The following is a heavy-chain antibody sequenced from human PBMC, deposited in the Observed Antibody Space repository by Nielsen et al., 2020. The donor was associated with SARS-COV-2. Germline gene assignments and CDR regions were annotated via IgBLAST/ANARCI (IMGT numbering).Heavy chain of an antibody. CDR1: GFIFRTYG. V-gene: IGHV3-33*01. Sequence: GGSLRLSCVASGFIFRTYGMHWVRQAPGKGLEWVAVIWYDGTNEYYADSVKGRFTISRDNSKNTLYLQMNSLRAEDTAVYYCARGFHGGFDYWGQGTLVTVSS. D-gene: IGHD4-23*01. CDR2: IWYDGTNE. J-gene: IGHJ4*02. CDR3: ARGFHGGFDY.